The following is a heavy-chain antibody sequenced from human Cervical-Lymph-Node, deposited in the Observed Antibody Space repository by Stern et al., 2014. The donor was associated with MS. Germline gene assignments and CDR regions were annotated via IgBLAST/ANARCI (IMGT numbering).Heavy chain of an antibody. CDR3: AHRPRKHYGWFDP. J-gene: IGHJ5*02. Sequence: QITLKESGPTLVKPTQTLTLTCTFSGFSLSTSGVGVGWIRHPPGKALEWLDLLFWDADKHARPYLDSSITITKDTSKNQVVPTMTNMDPVDTATYYCAHRPRKHYGWFDPWGQGTLVTVSS. D-gene: IGHD4-17*01. V-gene: IGHV2-5*02. CDR1: GFSLSTSGVG. CDR2: LFWDADK.